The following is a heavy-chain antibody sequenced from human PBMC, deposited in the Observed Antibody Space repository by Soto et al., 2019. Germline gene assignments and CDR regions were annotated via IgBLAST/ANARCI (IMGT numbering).Heavy chain of an antibody. J-gene: IGHJ4*02. CDR3: TTEGHGYCRGGSGYAIDY. CDR1: GFTFSHAW. D-gene: IGHD2-15*01. CDR2: IKSNTEGGTT. V-gene: IGHV3-15*01. Sequence: GGSLRLSCAASGFTFSHAWMSWVRQAPGKGLEWVGRIKSNTEGGTTAYAAPVKGRFTISRDDSKNTLYLQMNSLKTEDTAMYYCTTEGHGYCRGGSGYAIDYRGQGNLVTVSS.